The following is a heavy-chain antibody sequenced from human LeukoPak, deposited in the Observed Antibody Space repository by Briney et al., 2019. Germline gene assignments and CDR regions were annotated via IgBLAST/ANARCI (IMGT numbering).Heavy chain of an antibody. CDR3: ATPMLAYCGGDCPLGY. Sequence: PGGSLRLSCAASGFTVSSNYMSWVRQAPGKGLEWVSVIYSGGSTYYADSVKGRFTISRHSSKNTLYLQMNSLRAEDTAVYYCATPMLAYCGGDCPLGYWGQGTLVTVSS. D-gene: IGHD2-21*02. J-gene: IGHJ4*02. CDR1: GFTVSSNY. CDR2: IYSGGST. V-gene: IGHV3-53*04.